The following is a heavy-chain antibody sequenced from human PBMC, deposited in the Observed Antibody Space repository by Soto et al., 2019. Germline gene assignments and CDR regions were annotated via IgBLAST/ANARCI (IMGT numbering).Heavy chain of an antibody. V-gene: IGHV1-58*01. J-gene: IGHJ6*02. CDR2: IVVGSGNT. D-gene: IGHD1-26*01. Sequence: ASVKVSCKASGFTFTSSAVQWVRQARGQRLEWIGWIVVGSGNTNYAQKFQERVTITRDMSTSTAYMELSSLRSEDTAVYYCAASIVGATYYYYGMDVWGQGTTVTVPS. CDR1: GFTFTSSA. CDR3: AASIVGATYYYYGMDV.